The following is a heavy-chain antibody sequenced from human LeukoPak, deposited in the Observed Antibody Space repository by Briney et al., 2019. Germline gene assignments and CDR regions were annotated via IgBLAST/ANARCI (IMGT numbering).Heavy chain of an antibody. Sequence: GESLKISCEGSGYSFTSYWIGWVRQLPEKGLEWMGIIYPGDSDTRYSPSFQGQVTISADKSISTAYLQGSSLKASDTAMYYCARQDYGGNLDAFDIWGQGTMVTVSS. V-gene: IGHV5-51*01. CDR1: GYSFTSYW. J-gene: IGHJ3*02. CDR3: ARQDYGGNLDAFDI. D-gene: IGHD4-23*01. CDR2: IYPGDSDT.